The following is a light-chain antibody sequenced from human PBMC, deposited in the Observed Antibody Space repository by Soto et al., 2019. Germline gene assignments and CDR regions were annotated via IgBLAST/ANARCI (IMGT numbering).Light chain of an antibody. CDR1: SSDVGGYNY. CDR3: SSYTTSNTRQIV. J-gene: IGLJ1*01. Sequence: QSVLTQPASVSGSPGQSITISCTGTSSDVGGYNYVSWYQQHPGKAPKFMIYDVSNRPSGVSNRFSGSKSGNTASLTISGLQAEDEADYYCSSYTTSNTRQIVXGTGTKVTDL. CDR2: DVS. V-gene: IGLV2-14*01.